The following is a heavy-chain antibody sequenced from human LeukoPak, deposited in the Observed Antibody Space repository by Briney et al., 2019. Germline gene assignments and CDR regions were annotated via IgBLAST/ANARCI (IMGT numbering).Heavy chain of an antibody. J-gene: IGHJ4*02. CDR3: ARDQYYDSSGYYTPGWYFDY. CDR1: GGTFSSYA. CDR2: IIPILGIA. Sequence: ASVKVSCKASGGTFSSYAISWVRQAPGQGLEWMGRIIPILGIANYAQKFQGRVTITADKSTSTAYMELSSLRSEDTAVYYCARDQYYDSSGYYTPGWYFDYWGQGTLVTVSS. V-gene: IGHV1-69*04. D-gene: IGHD3-22*01.